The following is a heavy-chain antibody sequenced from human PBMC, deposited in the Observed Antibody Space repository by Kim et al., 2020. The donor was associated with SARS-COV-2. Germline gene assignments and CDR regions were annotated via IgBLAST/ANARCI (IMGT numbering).Heavy chain of an antibody. CDR3: ASDGCSGGSCSFDY. D-gene: IGHD2-15*01. Sequence: GGSLRLSCAASGFTVSNNYMNWVRQAPGKGLEWVSVIYTGGTTYYADSVKGRFTFSRDISKNAVYLQMNNLRAEDTAVYYCASDGCSGGSCSFDYWGQGT. V-gene: IGHV3-66*01. CDR2: IYTGGTT. J-gene: IGHJ4*02. CDR1: GFTVSNNY.